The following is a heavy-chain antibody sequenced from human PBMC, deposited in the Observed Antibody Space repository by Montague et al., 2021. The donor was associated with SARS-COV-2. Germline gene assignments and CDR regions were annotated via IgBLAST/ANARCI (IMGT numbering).Heavy chain of an antibody. CDR3: ARGPVGVAARLRYYCDQ. J-gene: IGHJ4*02. CDR2: VTHSGHT. CDR1: GGSLSGDH. V-gene: IGHV4-34*01. Sequence: SETLSLTCAVYGGSLSGDHWSWIRQPPGTGLEWIGEVTHSGHTNYNVYLKSRVTMSVATSKGQFYLKVRSVTAADTAVYYCARGPVGVAARLRYYCDQWGQGTLVTVSS. D-gene: IGHD6-6*01.